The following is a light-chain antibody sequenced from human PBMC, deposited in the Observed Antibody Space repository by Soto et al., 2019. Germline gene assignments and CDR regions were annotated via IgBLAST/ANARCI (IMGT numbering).Light chain of an antibody. CDR2: DVV. V-gene: IGLV2-14*03. J-gene: IGLJ1*01. CDR1: SSDIGAYNY. CDR3: SSYTTRNTEV. Sequence: QSALTKPASVSGSPGQSITISCAGTSSDIGAYNYVSWYQHLPGKAPKLIIYDVVTRPSGISTRFSASKSGNTASLTISGLQAEDEADYYCSSYTTRNTEVFGTGTKVTVL.